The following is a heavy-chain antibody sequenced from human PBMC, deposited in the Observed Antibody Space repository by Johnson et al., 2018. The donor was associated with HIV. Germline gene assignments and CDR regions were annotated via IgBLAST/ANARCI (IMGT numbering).Heavy chain of an antibody. CDR1: GFTFSNAW. D-gene: IGHD1-26*01. V-gene: IGHV3-15*01. CDR3: TAHYRNAFDI. J-gene: IGHJ3*02. Sequence: EVQLVEFGGGLVKPGGSLRLSCAASGFTFSNAWMSWVRQAPGKGLEWVGRIKSKTDGGTTDYAAPVKGRFTLSRDDSKNTLFLQMNSLKTEDTALYYCTAHYRNAFDIWGQGTMVTVSS. CDR2: IKSKTDGGTT.